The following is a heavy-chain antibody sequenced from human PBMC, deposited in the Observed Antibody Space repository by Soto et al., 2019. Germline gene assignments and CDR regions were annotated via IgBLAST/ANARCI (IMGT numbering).Heavy chain of an antibody. CDR1: GFTFSSYA. CDR2: ISYDGSNK. CDR3: ARLSYDFWSGYRAPDLDY. Sequence: PGGSLRLSCAASGFTFSSYAMHWVRQAPGKGLEWVAVISYDGSNKYYADSVKGRFTISRDNSKNTLYLQMNSLRAEDTAVYYCARLSYDFWSGYRAPDLDYWGQGTLVIVSS. V-gene: IGHV3-30-3*01. D-gene: IGHD3-3*01. J-gene: IGHJ4*02.